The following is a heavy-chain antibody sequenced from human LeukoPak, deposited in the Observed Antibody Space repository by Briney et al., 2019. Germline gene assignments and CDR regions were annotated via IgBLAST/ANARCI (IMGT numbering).Heavy chain of an antibody. D-gene: IGHD2-2*01. CDR2: IKQDGSEK. Sequence: GGSLRLSCAASGFTFSSYWMSWVRQAPGKGLEWVANIKQDGSEKYYVDSVKGRFTISRDNAKNSLYLQMNSLRAEDTAVYYCASQPAAIAFDIWGQGTMVTVSS. J-gene: IGHJ3*02. CDR1: GFTFSSYW. V-gene: IGHV3-7*01. CDR3: ASQPAAIAFDI.